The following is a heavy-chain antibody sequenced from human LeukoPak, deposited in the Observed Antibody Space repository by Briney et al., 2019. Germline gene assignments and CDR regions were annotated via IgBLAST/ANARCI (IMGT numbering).Heavy chain of an antibody. J-gene: IGHJ4*02. D-gene: IGHD3-22*01. CDR2: IYGGDST. CDR1: GFTVRSKY. Sequence: GGSLRLSCAASGFTVRSKYMSWVRLAPGKGLEWVSVIYGGDSTYYADSVKGRFTISRDTSKNTLYLQMNGLRAEDTAVYYCARDSYGSRGYYFPFDYWGQGTLVTVSS. V-gene: IGHV3-66*01. CDR3: ARDSYGSRGYYFPFDY.